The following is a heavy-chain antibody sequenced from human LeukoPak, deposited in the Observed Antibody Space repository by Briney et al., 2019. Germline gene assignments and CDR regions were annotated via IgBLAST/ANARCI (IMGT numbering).Heavy chain of an antibody. V-gene: IGHV3-72*01. CDR2: SRNKANSYTT. CDR1: GFTFSDHY. J-gene: IGHJ4*02. CDR3: ARVLEAAAFDF. D-gene: IGHD6-13*01. Sequence: GGSLRLSCAASGFTFSDHYMDWVRQAPGMGLEWVGRSRNKANSYTTEYAASVKGRFTISRDDSKNSLYLQLNSLKTEDTAVYYCARVLEAAAFDFWGQGTLVTVSS.